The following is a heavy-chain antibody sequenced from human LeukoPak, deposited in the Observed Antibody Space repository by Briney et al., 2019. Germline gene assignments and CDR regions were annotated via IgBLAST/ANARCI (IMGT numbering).Heavy chain of an antibody. D-gene: IGHD4-11*01. CDR2: IYSGGTT. CDR1: GFTVSSNY. CDR3: ARDQSQYYFDY. Sequence: PGGSLRLSCAASGFTVSSNYMSWVRQAPGKGLEWVSVIYSGGTTYYADSVKGRFTISRDNSKNTLYLQMNSLRAEDTAVYYCARDQSQYYFDYWGQGTLVTVSS. V-gene: IGHV3-66*01. J-gene: IGHJ4*02.